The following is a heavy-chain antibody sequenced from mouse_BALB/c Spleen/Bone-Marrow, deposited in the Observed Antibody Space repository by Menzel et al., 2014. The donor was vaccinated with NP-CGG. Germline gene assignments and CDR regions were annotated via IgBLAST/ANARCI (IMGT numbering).Heavy chain of an antibody. CDR1: GYSFTAYN. D-gene: IGHD2-4*01. CDR3: TRDDSPYWYFDV. Sequence: VQLQQSGPELEKPGASVKISCKASGYSFTAYNMNWVKQSNGKSLEWIGSIDPYYGGTSYNQKFKGKATLTVDKSSSTAYMQPKNLTSEDSAVYYCTRDDSPYWYFDVWGAGTTVTVSS. V-gene: IGHV1-39*01. CDR2: IDPYYGGT. J-gene: IGHJ1*01.